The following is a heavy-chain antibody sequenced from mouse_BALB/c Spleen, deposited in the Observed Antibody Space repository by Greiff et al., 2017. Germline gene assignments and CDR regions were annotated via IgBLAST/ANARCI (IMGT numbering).Heavy chain of an antibody. V-gene: IGHV6-6*02. J-gene: IGHJ2*01. Sequence: EVHLVESGGGLVQPGGSMKLSCVASGFTFSNYWMNWVRQSPEKGLEWVAEIRLKSNNYATHYAESVKGRFTISRDDSKSSVYLQMNNLRAEDTGIYYCTRGPAFDYWGQGTTLTVSS. CDR1: GFTFSNYW. CDR2: IRLKSNNYAT. CDR3: TRGPAFDY.